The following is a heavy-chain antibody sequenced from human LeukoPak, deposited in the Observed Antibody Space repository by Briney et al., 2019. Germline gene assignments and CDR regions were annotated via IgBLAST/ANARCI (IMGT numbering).Heavy chain of an antibody. V-gene: IGHV5-51*01. D-gene: IGHD6-19*01. J-gene: IGHJ3*01. CDR1: GYSFSTHW. Sequence: GESLKISCKGSGYSFSTHWIGWVRQMPGKGLEWLGIIYAGDFDTRYSPSFQGQVTISADKSISTAYLQWSGLKASDTAMYYCARDSPYSSGWRDAFDVWGQGTMVTVSS. CDR2: IYAGDFDT. CDR3: ARDSPYSSGWRDAFDV.